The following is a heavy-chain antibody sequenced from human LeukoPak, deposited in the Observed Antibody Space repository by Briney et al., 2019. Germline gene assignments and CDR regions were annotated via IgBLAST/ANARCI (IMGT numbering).Heavy chain of an antibody. D-gene: IGHD7-27*01. V-gene: IGHV3-7*01. CDR2: TIQNGDEK. CDR1: GFAFSSNW. J-gene: IGHJ4*02. Sequence: GGSLRLSCVVSGFAFSSNWMTWVRQAPGKGLEFVANTIQNGDEKYYVDSVKGRFTISRDNAKNSVYLQMKSLRAEDTAIYYCVTGVGYWGQGTLVTVSS. CDR3: VTGVGY.